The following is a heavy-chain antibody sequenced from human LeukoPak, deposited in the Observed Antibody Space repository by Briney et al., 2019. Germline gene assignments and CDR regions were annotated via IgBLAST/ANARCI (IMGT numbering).Heavy chain of an antibody. J-gene: IGHJ4*02. D-gene: IGHD3-3*01. CDR1: GGSISSYY. CDR3: ARHGPLRFLEWYFDY. CDR2: IYTSGST. Sequence: ASETLSLTCTLSGGSISSYYWSWIRQPPGKGLEWIGYIYTSGSTNYNPSLKSRVTISVDTSKNQFSLKLSSVTAADTAVYYCARHGPLRFLEWYFDYWGQGTLVTVSS. V-gene: IGHV4-4*09.